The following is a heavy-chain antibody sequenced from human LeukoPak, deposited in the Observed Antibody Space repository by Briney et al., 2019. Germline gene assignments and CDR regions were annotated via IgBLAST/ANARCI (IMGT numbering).Heavy chain of an antibody. CDR1: GGSISSYY. Sequence: SETLSLTCTVSGGSISSYYWSWIRQPPGKGLEWIGYIYTSGSTNYNPSLKSRVTISVDTSKNQFSLKLSSVTAADTAVYYCARAIGRGPFGYWGQGTLVTVSS. CDR3: ARAIGRGPFGY. CDR2: IYTSGST. J-gene: IGHJ4*02. V-gene: IGHV4-4*09.